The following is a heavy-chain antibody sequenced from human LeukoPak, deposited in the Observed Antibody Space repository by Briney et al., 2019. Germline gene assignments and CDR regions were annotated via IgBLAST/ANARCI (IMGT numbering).Heavy chain of an antibody. CDR2: INHSGST. CDR1: GGSFSGYY. D-gene: IGHD2-8*01. Sequence: SETLSLTCAVYGGSFSGYYWSWIRQPPGKGLEWIGEINHSGSTNYNPSLKSRVTISVDTSKNQFSLKLSSVTAADMAVYYCARGGRYCTNGVCYGTPYYYYYGMDVWGQGTTVTVSS. CDR3: ARGGRYCTNGVCYGTPYYYYYGMDV. J-gene: IGHJ6*02. V-gene: IGHV4-34*01.